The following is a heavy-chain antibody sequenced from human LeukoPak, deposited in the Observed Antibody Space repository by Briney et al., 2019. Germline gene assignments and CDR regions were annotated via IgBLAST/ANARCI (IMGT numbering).Heavy chain of an antibody. J-gene: IGHJ4*02. Sequence: TLRPSPAASRFAFTKDWMLRVRQGPAKRLESVSRINTDETITTSADSVNVRFTASRDNADNTMFLQMNSVRDEDTAVYYCATKQWLAPPPDSWGQGTPVTVSS. V-gene: IGHV3-74*01. CDR3: ATKQWLAPPPDS. CDR2: INTDETIT. D-gene: IGHD6-19*01. CDR1: RFAFTKDW.